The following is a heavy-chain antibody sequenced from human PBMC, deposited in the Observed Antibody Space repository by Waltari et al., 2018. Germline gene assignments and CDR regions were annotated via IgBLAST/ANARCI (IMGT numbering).Heavy chain of an antibody. J-gene: IGHJ6*02. CDR2: IYYRGST. CDR1: GGSISSYY. CDR3: ARVGGYSGYALMDV. D-gene: IGHD5-12*01. Sequence: QVQLQESGPGLVKPSETLSLTCTVSGGSISSYYWSWIRHPPGKGLEWIGYIYYRGSTNYNPSLKSRVTISVDTSKNQFSLKLSSVTAADTAVYYCARVGGYSGYALMDVWGQGTTVTVSS. V-gene: IGHV4-59*01.